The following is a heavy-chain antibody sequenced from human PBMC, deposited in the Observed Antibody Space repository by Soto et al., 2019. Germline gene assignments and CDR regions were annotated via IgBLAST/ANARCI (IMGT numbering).Heavy chain of an antibody. V-gene: IGHV1-46*01. D-gene: IGHD3-9*01. Sequence: ASVKVSCKASGYTFTSYYMHWVRQAPGQGLEWMGIINPSGGSTSYAQKFQGRVTMTRDTSTSTVYMELSSLRSEDTAVYYCARDRSPLRYFDWSVDYWGQGTLVTSPQ. CDR3: ARDRSPLRYFDWSVDY. J-gene: IGHJ4*02. CDR1: GYTFTSYY. CDR2: INPSGGST.